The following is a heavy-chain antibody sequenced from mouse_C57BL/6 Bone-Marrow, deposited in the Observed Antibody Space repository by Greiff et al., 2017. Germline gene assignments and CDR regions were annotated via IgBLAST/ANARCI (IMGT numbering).Heavy chain of an antibody. V-gene: IGHV1-9*01. J-gene: IGHJ2*01. CDR3: ARWLLLRPGYFDY. D-gene: IGHD1-1*01. CDR1: GYTFTGYW. Sequence: QVQLQQSGAELMKPGASVKLSCKATGYTFTGYWIEWVKQRPGHGLEWIGEILPGSGSTNYNEKFKGKATFTADKSSNTAYMQLSILTTEDSAIYYCARWLLLRPGYFDYWGQGTTLPVSS. CDR2: ILPGSGST.